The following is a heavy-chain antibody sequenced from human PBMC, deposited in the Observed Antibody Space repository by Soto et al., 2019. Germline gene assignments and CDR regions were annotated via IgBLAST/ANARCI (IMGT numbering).Heavy chain of an antibody. J-gene: IGHJ6*02. Sequence: QVQLVESGGGVVQPGRSLRLSCAASGFTISSYGMHWVRQAPGKGLEWVAVIWNDGSNKYYADSVKGRFTISRDNSKNTLYLQMNSLRAEDTAVYYCARDVKWELLRLGMDVWGQGTTVTVSS. CDR1: GFTISSYG. D-gene: IGHD1-26*01. CDR2: IWNDGSNK. V-gene: IGHV3-33*01. CDR3: ARDVKWELLRLGMDV.